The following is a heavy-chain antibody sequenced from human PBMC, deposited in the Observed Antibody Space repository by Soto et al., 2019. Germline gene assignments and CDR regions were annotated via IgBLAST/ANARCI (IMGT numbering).Heavy chain of an antibody. J-gene: IGHJ3*01. CDR2: ISSSGSTI. CDR3: VRARSTYYYDSSGPH. CDR1: GFTFSDYY. Sequence: GGSLRLSCAASGFTFSDYYMSWIRQAPGKGLEWVSYISSSGSTIYYADSVKGRFTISRDNAKNSLYLQMNSLRAEDTAVYYCVRARSTYYYDSSGPHWGQGTMVTVSS. V-gene: IGHV3-11*01. D-gene: IGHD3-22*01.